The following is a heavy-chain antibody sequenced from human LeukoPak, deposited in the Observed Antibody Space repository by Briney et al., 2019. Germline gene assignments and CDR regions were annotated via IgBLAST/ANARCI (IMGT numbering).Heavy chain of an antibody. CDR2: IIPILGTA. CDR1: GGTFSSYA. CDR3: ARVRDQLLLFGSFDY. V-gene: IGHV1-69*01. D-gene: IGHD2-2*01. J-gene: IGHJ4*02. Sequence: SVKVSCKASGGTFSSYAISWVRQAPGQGLEWMGGIIPILGTANYAQKFQGRVTITADESTSTAYMELSSLRSEDTAVYYCARVRDQLLLFGSFDYWGQGTLVTVSS.